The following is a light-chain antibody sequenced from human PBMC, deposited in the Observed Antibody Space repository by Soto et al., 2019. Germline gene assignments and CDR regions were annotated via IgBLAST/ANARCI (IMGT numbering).Light chain of an antibody. Sequence: QSALTQPASVSGSPGQSITISCTGTSSDVGGYNYVSWYHQHPGKAPKLMIYEVSNRPSGVSNRFSGSKSGNTASLTISGLQSADEADYYFSSYTSSSTDVFGTGTKLTVL. J-gene: IGLJ1*01. V-gene: IGLV2-14*01. CDR3: SSYTSSSTDV. CDR2: EVS. CDR1: SSDVGGYNY.